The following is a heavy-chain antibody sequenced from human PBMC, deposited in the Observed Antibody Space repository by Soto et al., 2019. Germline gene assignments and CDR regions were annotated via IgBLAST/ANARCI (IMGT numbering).Heavy chain of an antibody. Sequence: TSETLSLTCTVSGGSISSGGYYWSWIRQHPGKGLEWIGEIYDSGGTNYNPSLKSRVTISVDTSKNQFSLKLNSVTAADTAVYYCARRITVTYYFDYWGQGTLVTSPQ. CDR3: ARRITVTYYFDY. V-gene: IGHV4-61*08. J-gene: IGHJ4*02. CDR1: GGSISSGGYY. D-gene: IGHD4-17*01. CDR2: IYDSGGT.